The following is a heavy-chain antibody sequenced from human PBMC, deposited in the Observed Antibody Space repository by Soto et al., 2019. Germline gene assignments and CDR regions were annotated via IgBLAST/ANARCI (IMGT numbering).Heavy chain of an antibody. V-gene: IGHV4-39*01. D-gene: IGHD2-2*01. J-gene: IGHJ4*02. CDR1: GVSISNSSYY. CDR3: ARNWNLALVPAAYFDS. Sequence: PSETLSLTCTVSGVSISNSSYYWGWIRRPPGKGLEWIGTIYYSGITYYNPSLKSRVTISVDTSKNQFSLNLNSVTAADTAVYYCARNWNLALVPAAYFDSLGQGTMVTVSS. CDR2: IYYSGIT.